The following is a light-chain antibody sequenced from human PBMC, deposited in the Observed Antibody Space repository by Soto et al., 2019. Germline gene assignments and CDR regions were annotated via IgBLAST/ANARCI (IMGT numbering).Light chain of an antibody. CDR1: ESVSRNF. V-gene: IGKV3-20*01. CDR3: QQYNDWPLT. CDR2: GAS. J-gene: IGKJ4*01. Sequence: EIVLTQSPGTLSLSPGERATLSCRASESVSRNFLAWYQQKPGQAPRLLVYGASSRATGIPDRFSGSGSGTDFTLSISRLEPEDSAVYYCQQYNDWPLTFGGGTKVGIK.